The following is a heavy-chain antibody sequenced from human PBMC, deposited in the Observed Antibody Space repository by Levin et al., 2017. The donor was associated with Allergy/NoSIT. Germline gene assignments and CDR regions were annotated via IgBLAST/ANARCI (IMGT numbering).Heavy chain of an antibody. CDR1: GFTFSSYG. D-gene: IGHD3-9*01. V-gene: IGHV3-33*01. CDR2: IWYDGSNK. J-gene: IGHJ6*02. Sequence: GGSLRLSCAASGFTFSSYGMHWVRQAPGKGLEWVAVIWYDGSNKYYADSVKGRFTISRDNSKNTLYLQMNSLRAEDTAVYYCARVLRYFDLYYYYGMDVWGQGTTVTVSS. CDR3: ARVLRYFDLYYYYGMDV.